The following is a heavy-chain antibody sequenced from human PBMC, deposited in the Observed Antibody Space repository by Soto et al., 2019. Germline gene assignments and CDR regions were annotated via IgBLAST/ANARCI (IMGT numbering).Heavy chain of an antibody. CDR3: ARDPIVVVPAAITGGYYYYGMDV. Sequence: GGSLRLSCAASGFTFSSYSMNWVRQAPGKGLEWVSSISSSSSYIYYADSVKGRFTISRDNAKNSLYLQMNSLRAEDTAVYYCARDPIVVVPAAITGGYYYYGMDVWGQGTTVTVSS. J-gene: IGHJ6*02. CDR1: GFTFSSYS. V-gene: IGHV3-21*01. CDR2: ISSSSSYI. D-gene: IGHD2-2*01.